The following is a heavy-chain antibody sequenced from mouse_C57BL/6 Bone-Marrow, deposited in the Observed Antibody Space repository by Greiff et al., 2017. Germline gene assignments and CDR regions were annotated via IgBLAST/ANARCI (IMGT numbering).Heavy chain of an antibody. CDR3: ARFPSIYYYGSSPVYAMDY. J-gene: IGHJ4*01. D-gene: IGHD1-1*01. CDR2: IDPSDSET. CDR1: GYTFTSYW. V-gene: IGHV1-52*01. Sequence: QVQLQQPGAELVRPGSSVKLSCKASGYTFTSYWMHWVKQRPIQGLEWIGNIDPSDSETHYNQKFKDKATLTVDKSSSTAYMQLSSLTSEDSAVYYCARFPSIYYYGSSPVYAMDYWGQGTSVTVSS.